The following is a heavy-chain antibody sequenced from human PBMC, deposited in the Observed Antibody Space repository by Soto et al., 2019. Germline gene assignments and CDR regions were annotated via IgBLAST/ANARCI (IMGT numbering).Heavy chain of an antibody. CDR2: IYHSGST. V-gene: IGHV4-4*02. CDR1: GGSISSSNW. CDR3: ARDYMVRGVMRGFDP. J-gene: IGHJ5*02. D-gene: IGHD3-10*01. Sequence: QVQLQESGPGLVKPSGTLSLTCAVSGGSISSSNWWSWVRQPPGKGLEWIGEIYHSGSTNHNPSPRSPVTISEAQSTNQCPRKPSALTAADAAGYYVARDYMVRGVMRGFDPWGRGTLVTVSS.